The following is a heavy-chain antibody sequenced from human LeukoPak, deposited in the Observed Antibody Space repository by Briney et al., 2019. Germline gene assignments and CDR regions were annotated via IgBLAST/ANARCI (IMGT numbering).Heavy chain of an antibody. D-gene: IGHD2-2*01. CDR2: IYNGGNT. V-gene: IGHV3-53*01. CDR1: GFTVSSNY. CDR3: ATVVPAANHFDY. Sequence: GESLRLSCAASGFTVSSNYMSWVRQAPGKGLEWVSVIYNGGNTYYADSVKGRFTISRDNSKNALYLQMNSLRAEDTAVYYCATVVPAANHFDYWAQGTLVSVFS. J-gene: IGHJ4*02.